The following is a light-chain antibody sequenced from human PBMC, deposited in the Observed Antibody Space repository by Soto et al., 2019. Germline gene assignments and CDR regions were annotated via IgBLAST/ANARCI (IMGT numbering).Light chain of an antibody. V-gene: IGKV3-20*01. J-gene: IGKJ2*01. Sequence: EIVLTQSPGTLSLSPGERATLSCRASQSVSSTYLAWYRQKPGQAPRLLIYGASSRAIGIPDRFSGSGSGTDFTLTISRLEPADFAVYYCHQYGSSRHTFGQGTKVEIK. CDR1: QSVSSTY. CDR3: HQYGSSRHT. CDR2: GAS.